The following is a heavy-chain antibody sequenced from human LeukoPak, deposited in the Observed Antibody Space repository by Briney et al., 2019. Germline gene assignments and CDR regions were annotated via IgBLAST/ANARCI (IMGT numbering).Heavy chain of an antibody. CDR3: ARVYCSSTSCYTLSWYFDL. CDR2: IYHSGST. J-gene: IGHJ2*01. Sequence: PSETLSLTCTVSGYSISRGYYWGWIRQPPGKGLEWIGSIYHSGSTYYNPSLKSRVTISVDPSKNQFSLKLSSVTAADTAVYYCARVYCSSTSCYTLSWYFDLWGRGTLVTVSS. V-gene: IGHV4-38-2*02. D-gene: IGHD2-2*02. CDR1: GYSISRGYY.